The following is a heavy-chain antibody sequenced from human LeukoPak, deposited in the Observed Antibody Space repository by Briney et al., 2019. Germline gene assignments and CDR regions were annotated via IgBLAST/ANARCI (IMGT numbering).Heavy chain of an antibody. D-gene: IGHD2-21*02. J-gene: IGHJ4*02. CDR3: ARDRDCGGDCYSTLFDY. Sequence: GASVKVSCKASGYTVTGYYMHWVRQATGQGLEWMGWMNPNSGNTGYAQKFQGRVTMTRNTSISTAYMELSSLRSEDTAVYYCARDRDCGGDCYSTLFDYWGQGTLVTVSS. CDR1: GYTVTGYY. V-gene: IGHV1-8*02. CDR2: MNPNSGNT.